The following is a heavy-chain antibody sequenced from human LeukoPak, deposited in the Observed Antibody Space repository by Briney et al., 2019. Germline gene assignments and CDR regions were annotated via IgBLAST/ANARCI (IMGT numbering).Heavy chain of an antibody. V-gene: IGHV3-48*01. CDR2: ISSSSTTT. Sequence: GGSLRLSCAASGFTFSSYAMHWVRQAPGQGLEWVSYISSSSTTTYYADSVKGRFTISRDNSKNTLYLQMNSLRAEDAAVYYCARRAGGYSHPYDYWGQGILVTVSS. CDR3: ARRAGGYSHPYDY. J-gene: IGHJ4*02. D-gene: IGHD4-23*01. CDR1: GFTFSSYA.